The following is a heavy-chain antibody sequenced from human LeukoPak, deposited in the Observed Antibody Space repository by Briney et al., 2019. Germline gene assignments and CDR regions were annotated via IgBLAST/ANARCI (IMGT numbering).Heavy chain of an antibody. D-gene: IGHD6-13*01. V-gene: IGHV3-30-3*01. CDR2: ISYDGSNK. Sequence: PGGSLRLSCAASGFTFSSYAMHWVRQAPGKGLEWVAVISYDGSNKYYTDSVKGRFTISRDNSKNTLYLQMNSLRAEDTAVYYCARDSLVLIAAAAKEAYMDVWGKGTTVTVSS. J-gene: IGHJ6*03. CDR1: GFTFSSYA. CDR3: ARDSLVLIAAAAKEAYMDV.